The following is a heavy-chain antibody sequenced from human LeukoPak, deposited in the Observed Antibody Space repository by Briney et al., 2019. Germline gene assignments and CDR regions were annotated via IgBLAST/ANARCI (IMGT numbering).Heavy chain of an antibody. V-gene: IGHV3-23*01. CDR1: GFTFSSYA. J-gene: IGHJ5*02. CDR2: ISGSGGST. Sequence: GGSLRLSCAASGFTFSSYAMSWVRQAPGKGPEWVSAISGSGGSTYYADSVKGRFTISRDNSKDTLYLQMNSLRAEDTAVYYCAKGVSSSWYNWFDPWGQGTLVTVSS. CDR3: AKGVSSSWYNWFDP. D-gene: IGHD6-13*01.